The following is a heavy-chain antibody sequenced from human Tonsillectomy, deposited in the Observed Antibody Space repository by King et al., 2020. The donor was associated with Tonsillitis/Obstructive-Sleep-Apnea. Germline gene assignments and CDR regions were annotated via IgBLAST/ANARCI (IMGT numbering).Heavy chain of an antibody. CDR2: IIPILDIA. J-gene: IGHJ2*01. CDR3: ARSNPGWYFDL. CDR1: GGTFSSFA. Sequence: QLVQSGAEVKKPGSSVKVSCKASGGTFSSFAISWVRQAPGQGLEWMGRIIPILDIAVYAQKFRGRVTITADKSTSTAYMELSSLRSGDTAVYFCARSNPGWYFDLWGRGTLVTVSS. V-gene: IGHV1-69*04. D-gene: IGHD2-8*01.